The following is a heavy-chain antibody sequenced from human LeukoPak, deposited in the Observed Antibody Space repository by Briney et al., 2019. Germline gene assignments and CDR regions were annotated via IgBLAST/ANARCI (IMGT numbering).Heavy chain of an antibody. CDR1: GFTFSSYG. D-gene: IGHD3-22*01. CDR3: AREQITMIVVVNDDAFDI. V-gene: IGHV3-33*01. Sequence: GGSLRLSCAASGFTFSSYGMHWVRQAPGKGLEWVAVMWYDGSNKYYADSVKGRFTISRDNAKNSLSLQMNSLRAEDTAVYYCAREQITMIVVVNDDAFDIWGQGTMVTVSS. CDR2: MWYDGSNK. J-gene: IGHJ3*02.